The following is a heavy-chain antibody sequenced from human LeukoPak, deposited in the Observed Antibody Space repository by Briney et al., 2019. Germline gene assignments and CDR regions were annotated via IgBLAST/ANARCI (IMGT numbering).Heavy chain of an antibody. D-gene: IGHD2-2*01. CDR1: GYTFTSYG. CDR3: ARDRIGYCSSTSCHEPGY. Sequence: ASVKVSCKASGYTFTSYGISWVRQAPGQGLEWMGWISAYNGNTNYAQKLQGRVTMTTDTSTSIAYMELRSLRSDDTAVYYCARDRIGYCSSTSCHEPGYWGQGTLVTVSS. V-gene: IGHV1-18*04. CDR2: ISAYNGNT. J-gene: IGHJ4*02.